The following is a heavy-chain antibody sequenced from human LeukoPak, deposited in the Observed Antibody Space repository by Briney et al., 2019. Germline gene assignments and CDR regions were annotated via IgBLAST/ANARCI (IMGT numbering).Heavy chain of an antibody. D-gene: IGHD2-2*02. Sequence: SETLSLTCAVYGGSFSGYYWSWIRQPPGKGLEWIGEINHSGSTNYNPSLKGRVTISVDTSKNQFSLKLSSVTAADTAVYYCARGDCSSTSCYRKGVYFQHWGQGTLVTVSS. CDR3: ARGDCSSTSCYRKGVYFQH. CDR1: GGSFSGYY. CDR2: INHSGST. V-gene: IGHV4-34*01. J-gene: IGHJ1*01.